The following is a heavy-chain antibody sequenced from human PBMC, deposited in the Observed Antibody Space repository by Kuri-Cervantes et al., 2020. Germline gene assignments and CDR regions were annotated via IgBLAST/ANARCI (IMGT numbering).Heavy chain of an antibody. CDR2: IKSKTDGGTT. CDR3: TTDAPTSAFDY. Sequence: GESLKISCAASGFTFSSYGMHWVRQAPGKGLEWVGRIKSKTDGGTTDYAAPVKGRFTISRDDSKNTLYLQMNSLKTEDTAVYYCTTDAPTSAFDYWGQGTLVTVS. V-gene: IGHV3-15*01. J-gene: IGHJ4*02. CDR1: GFTFSSYG. D-gene: IGHD2/OR15-2a*01.